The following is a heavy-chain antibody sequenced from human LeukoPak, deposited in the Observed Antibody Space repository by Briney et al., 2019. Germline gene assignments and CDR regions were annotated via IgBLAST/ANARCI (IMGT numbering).Heavy chain of an antibody. J-gene: IGHJ4*02. Sequence: SETLSLTCTVSGGSISSYYWSWLRQPAGKGLEWIGRIYTSGSTNYNPSLKSRVTMSVDTSKKQFSLKLSSVTAADTAVYYCARKSDAKSYYPDWGQGTLVTVSS. CDR1: GGSISSYY. D-gene: IGHD3-10*01. V-gene: IGHV4-4*07. CDR2: IYTSGST. CDR3: ARKSDAKSYYPD.